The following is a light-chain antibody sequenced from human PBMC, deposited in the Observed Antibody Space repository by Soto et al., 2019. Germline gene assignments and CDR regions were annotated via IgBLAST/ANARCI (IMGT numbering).Light chain of an antibody. V-gene: IGKV1-5*01. CDR3: QQYNSYSYT. CDR1: QSLSSW. CDR2: DAS. Sequence: DIQMTQSPSTLSASVGDSVTITCRASQSLSSWFAWYQQKPGKAPKLLIYDASSLESGVPSRFIGSGSGTELTLTISSLQPDDFATYYCQQYNSYSYTFCQGTKLEIK. J-gene: IGKJ2*01.